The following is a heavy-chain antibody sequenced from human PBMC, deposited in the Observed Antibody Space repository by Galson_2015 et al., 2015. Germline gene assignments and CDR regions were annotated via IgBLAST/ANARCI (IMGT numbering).Heavy chain of an antibody. D-gene: IGHD3-3*01. CDR2: IKSKTDGGTT. Sequence: SLRLSCAASRFTFSNAWMSWVRQAPGKGLEWVGRIKSKTDGGTTDYAAPVKGRFTISRDDSKNTLYLQMNSLKTEDTAVYYCTTDRATIFGVVTTQAFDYWGQGTLVTVSS. J-gene: IGHJ4*02. V-gene: IGHV3-15*01. CDR1: RFTFSNAW. CDR3: TTDRATIFGVVTTQAFDY.